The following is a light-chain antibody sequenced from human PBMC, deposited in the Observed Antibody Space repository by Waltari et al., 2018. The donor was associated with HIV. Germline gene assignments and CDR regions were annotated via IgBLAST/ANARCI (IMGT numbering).Light chain of an antibody. Sequence: ENVLTQSPATLSLSPGERATLSCRASQSVSTFLAWYQHKPGQAPRLLIFDATYRVTDIPARFSGSGSGTDLTLTISSLAPEDSAIYYCQQRTHWPLTFGGGTRVEIK. V-gene: IGKV3-11*01. CDR3: QQRTHWPLT. CDR1: QSVSTF. CDR2: DAT. J-gene: IGKJ4*01.